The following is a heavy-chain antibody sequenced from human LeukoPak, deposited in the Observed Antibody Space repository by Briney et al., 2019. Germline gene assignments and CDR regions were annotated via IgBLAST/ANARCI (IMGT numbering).Heavy chain of an antibody. CDR1: GYTFTSYG. CDR2: ISVYNGNT. Sequence: ASVKVSCKASGYTFTSYGISWVRQAPGQGLEWMGWISVYNGNTKYAQKFQGRVTMTTDTSTSTAYMELRSLKSDDTAVYYCARGVGANSRPDYWGQGTLVTVSS. V-gene: IGHV1-18*01. J-gene: IGHJ4*02. D-gene: IGHD1-26*01. CDR3: ARGVGANSRPDY.